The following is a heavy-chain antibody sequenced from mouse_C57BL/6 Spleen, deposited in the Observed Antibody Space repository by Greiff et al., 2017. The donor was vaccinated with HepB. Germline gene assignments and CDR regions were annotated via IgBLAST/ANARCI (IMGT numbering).Heavy chain of an antibody. Sequence: VQLQQSGPELVKPGASVKISCKASGYAFSSSWMNWVKQRPGKGLEWIGRIYPGDGDTNYNGKFKGKATLTADKSSSTAYMQLSSLTSEDSAVYFCAREEIYYYVSSYVNAMDYWGQGTSVTVSS. D-gene: IGHD1-1*01. CDR3: AREEIYYYVSSYVNAMDY. CDR2: IYPGDGDT. V-gene: IGHV1-82*01. J-gene: IGHJ4*01. CDR1: GYAFSSSW.